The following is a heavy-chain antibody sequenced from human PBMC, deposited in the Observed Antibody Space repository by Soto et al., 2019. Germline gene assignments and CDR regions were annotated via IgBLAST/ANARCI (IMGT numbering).Heavy chain of an antibody. D-gene: IGHD2-21*01. J-gene: IGHJ4*02. CDR3: ARGIADDF. CDR2: ISGGTTTI. CDR1: GFTFSDYN. Sequence: GGSLRLSCAASGFTFSDYNMIWVRQAPGKGLEWVSYISGGTTTIYYADSVKGRFTISRDNAKNSLFLQMNSLRDEDTAVYFCARGIADDFWGQGTLVTVSS. V-gene: IGHV3-48*02.